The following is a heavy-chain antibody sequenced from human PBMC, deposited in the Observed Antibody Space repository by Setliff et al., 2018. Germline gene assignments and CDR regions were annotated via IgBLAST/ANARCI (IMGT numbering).Heavy chain of an antibody. D-gene: IGHD5-18*01. CDR3: ARDDYNYGYNS. CDR1: GFSFSSYA. V-gene: IGHV3-64*01. J-gene: IGHJ4*02. CDR2: ISSNGGST. Sequence: PGGSLRLSCAASGFSFSSYAMHWVRQAPGKGLEYVSAISSNGGSTYYANSVKDRFTISRDNSKNTLWLQMGSLRAEDMAVYYCARDDYNYGYNSWGQGTLVTVSS.